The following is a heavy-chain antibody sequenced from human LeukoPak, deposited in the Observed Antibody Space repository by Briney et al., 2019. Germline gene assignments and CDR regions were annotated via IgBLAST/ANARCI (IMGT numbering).Heavy chain of an antibody. D-gene: IGHD2-2*01. Sequence: GGSLRLSCAASGFTFSSYAMSWVRQAPGKGLEWVSAISGSGGSTYYADSVKGRFTISRDNSKNTLYLQMNSLRAEDTAVYYCARGSSWDPKEDWGQGTLVTVSS. J-gene: IGHJ4*02. CDR3: ARGSSWDPKED. CDR2: ISGSGGST. CDR1: GFTFSSYA. V-gene: IGHV3-23*01.